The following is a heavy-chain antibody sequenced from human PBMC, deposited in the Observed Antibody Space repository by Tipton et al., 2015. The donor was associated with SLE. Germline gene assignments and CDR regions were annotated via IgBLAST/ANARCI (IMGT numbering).Heavy chain of an antibody. CDR2: INHSGST. CDR3: ARVKTDSVWGSSNDAFDI. D-gene: IGHD3-16*01. J-gene: IGHJ3*02. Sequence: LRLSCAVYGGSFSGYYWSWIRQPPGKGLEWIGEINHSGSTNYNPSLKSRVTISVDTSKNQFSLKLSSVTAADTAVYYCARVKTDSVWGSSNDAFDIWGQGTMVTVSS. V-gene: IGHV4-34*01. CDR1: GGSFSGYY.